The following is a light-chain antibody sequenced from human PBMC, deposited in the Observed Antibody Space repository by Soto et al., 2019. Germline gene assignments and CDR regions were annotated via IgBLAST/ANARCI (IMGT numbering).Light chain of an antibody. J-gene: IGLJ2*01. CDR2: NNN. V-gene: IGLV1-47*01. CDR3: AAWDDSLSGVV. CDR1: SSNIGSNY. Sequence: QSVLIQPPSASGTPGQRVTISCSGSSSNIGSNYVYWYQQLPGTAPKLLVYNNNGRPSGVPDRFSGSRSGTSASLAISGLRSEDDGIYYCAAWDDSLSGVVFGGGTQLTVL.